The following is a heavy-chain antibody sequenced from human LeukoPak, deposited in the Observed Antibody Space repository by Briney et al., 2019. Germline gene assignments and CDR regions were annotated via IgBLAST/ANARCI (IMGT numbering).Heavy chain of an antibody. D-gene: IGHD2-15*01. CDR2: ISGSGGST. CDR1: GFTFSSYA. V-gene: IGHV3-23*01. J-gene: IGHJ4*02. CDR3: AKGDWDIVVVVAATTLDY. Sequence: GGSLRLSCAASGFTFSSYAMSWVRQAPGKGLEWVSAISGSGGSTYYADSVKGRFTIFRDNSKNTLYLRMNSLRAEDTAVYYCAKGDWDIVVVVAATTLDYWGQGTLVTVSS.